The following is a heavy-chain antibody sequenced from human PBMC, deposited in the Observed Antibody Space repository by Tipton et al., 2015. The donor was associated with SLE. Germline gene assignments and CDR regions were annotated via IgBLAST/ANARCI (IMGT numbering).Heavy chain of an antibody. CDR1: GYSISRGSY. CDR3: ASRGRCSIRSWFDP. V-gene: IGHV4-38-2*02. Sequence: TLSLTCSVSGYSISRGSYWGWIRQPPGKGLEWIGNMYHSGSTSYNPSLKSRVTMSVDTSRNQFFLKVNSVTAADTAVYFCASRGRCSIRSWFDPWCQGTLVTVSS. D-gene: IGHD3-16*01. CDR2: MYHSGST. J-gene: IGHJ5*02.